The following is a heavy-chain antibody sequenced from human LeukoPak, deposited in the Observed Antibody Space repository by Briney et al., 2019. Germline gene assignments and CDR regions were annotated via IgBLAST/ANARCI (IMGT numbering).Heavy chain of an antibody. V-gene: IGHV1-46*01. Sequence: ASVKVSCKASGYTFTSYYMHWVRQAPGQGLEWMGIINPSGGSTSYARKFQGRVTMTRDTSTSTVYMELSSLRSEDTAVYYCARGPQFGVVTPGAFDIWGQGTMVTVSS. CDR2: INPSGGST. CDR3: ARGPQFGVVTPGAFDI. D-gene: IGHD3-3*01. J-gene: IGHJ3*02. CDR1: GYTFTSYY.